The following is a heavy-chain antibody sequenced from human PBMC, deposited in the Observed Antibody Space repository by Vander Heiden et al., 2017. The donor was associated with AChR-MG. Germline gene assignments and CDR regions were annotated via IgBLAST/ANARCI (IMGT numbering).Heavy chain of an antibody. V-gene: IGHV3-11*01. CDR1: GFILRAYF. J-gene: IGHJ4*02. CDR2: VATSGTSQ. Sequence: QVQLVESGGGLVKPGGSLRPPGAASGFILRAYFMSWFRQAPGKGPGWVSYVATSGTSQYYAESVRGRFAISRDNAEESVYLQMNTLRAEDTAVYYCARLGSTVAAGIVDFWGQGTLVTVSS. D-gene: IGHD1-26*01. CDR3: ARLGSTVAAGIVDF.